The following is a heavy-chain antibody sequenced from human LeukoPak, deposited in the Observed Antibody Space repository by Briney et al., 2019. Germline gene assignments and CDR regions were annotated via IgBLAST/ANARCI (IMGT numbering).Heavy chain of an antibody. Sequence: PSETLSLTCAVYGGSFSGYYWSWIRQPPGKGLEWIGEINHSGSTNYNPSLKSRVTISVDTSKNQFPLKLSSVTAADTAVYYCARGRRWLQFGNYYYYMDVWGKGTTVTVSS. CDR3: ARGRRWLQFGNYYYYMDV. D-gene: IGHD5-24*01. J-gene: IGHJ6*03. V-gene: IGHV4-34*01. CDR2: INHSGST. CDR1: GGSFSGYY.